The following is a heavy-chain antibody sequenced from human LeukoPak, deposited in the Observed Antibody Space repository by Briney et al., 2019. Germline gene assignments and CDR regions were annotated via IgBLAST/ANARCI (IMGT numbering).Heavy chain of an antibody. J-gene: IGHJ4*02. Sequence: SVKVSCKASGGTFSSYTISWVRQAPGQGLEWMGRIIPILGIANYAQKFQGRVTITADKSTSTAYMELSSLRSEDTAVYYCARGNPDYDSSGYLGYWGQGTQVTVSS. CDR1: GGTFSSYT. D-gene: IGHD3-22*01. V-gene: IGHV1-69*02. CDR2: IIPILGIA. CDR3: ARGNPDYDSSGYLGY.